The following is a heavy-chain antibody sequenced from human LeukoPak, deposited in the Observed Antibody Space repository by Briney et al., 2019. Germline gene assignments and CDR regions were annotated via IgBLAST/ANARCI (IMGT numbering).Heavy chain of an antibody. Sequence: PGGSLRLSCTASGFTFGDYAMSWFRQAPGKGLEWVGFIRSRAYGRTTEYAASVKGRFTISRDDSKSIAYLQMNSLKTEDTAVYYCTRESWFGELARDYYYYYYMDVWGRGTTVTVSS. J-gene: IGHJ6*03. V-gene: IGHV3-49*03. CDR2: IRSRAYGRTT. CDR1: GFTFGDYA. D-gene: IGHD3-10*01. CDR3: TRESWFGELARDYYYYYYMDV.